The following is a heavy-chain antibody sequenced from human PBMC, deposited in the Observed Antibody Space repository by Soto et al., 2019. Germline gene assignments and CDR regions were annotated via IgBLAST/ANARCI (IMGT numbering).Heavy chain of an antibody. CDR3: ARNDILTGYYWFDP. CDR2: ISAYNGNT. D-gene: IGHD3-9*01. V-gene: IGHV1-18*01. Sequence: ASVKVSCKASGYTFTIYGISWVLQAPGQGLEWMGWISAYNGNTNYAQKLQGRVTMTTDTSTSTAYMELRSLRSDDTAVYYCARNDILTGYYWFDPWGQGTLVTVS. J-gene: IGHJ5*02. CDR1: GYTFTIYG.